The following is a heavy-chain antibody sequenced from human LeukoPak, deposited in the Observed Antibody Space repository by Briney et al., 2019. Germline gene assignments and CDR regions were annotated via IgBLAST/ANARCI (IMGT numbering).Heavy chain of an antibody. Sequence: ASVKVSCTSSGYSLTSHYMHWVRQAPGQGLVWMGIINPSGDGASYAQKFQGRVTMTRDTSTSTVYMELSSLRSEDTAVYYCARGGSRNCDYWGQGTLVTVPS. D-gene: IGHD2-15*01. J-gene: IGHJ4*02. CDR1: GYSLTSHY. V-gene: IGHV1-46*03. CDR2: INPSGDGA. CDR3: ARGGSRNCDY.